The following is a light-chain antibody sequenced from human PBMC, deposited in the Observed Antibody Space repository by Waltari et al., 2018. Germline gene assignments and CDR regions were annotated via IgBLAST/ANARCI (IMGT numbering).Light chain of an antibody. Sequence: EIVVTQSPATLSVSPGERATLSCRASQTVNSDLAWYQHQPGQAPRLLIYGASTRATGIPARFSGSGSGTEFTPTISSLQSEDFAVYYCQQYRNSPPWTFGQGTKVEIK. CDR3: QQYRNSPPWT. CDR1: QTVNSD. CDR2: GAS. J-gene: IGKJ1*01. V-gene: IGKV3D-15*01.